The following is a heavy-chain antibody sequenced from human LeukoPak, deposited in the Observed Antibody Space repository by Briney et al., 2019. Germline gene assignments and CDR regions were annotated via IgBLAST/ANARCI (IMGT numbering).Heavy chain of an antibody. CDR3: ARDRYFDY. J-gene: IGHJ4*02. CDR2: IYHSGST. V-gene: IGHV4-30-2*01. Sequence: SETLSLTCAVSGGSISSGGYSWGWIRQPPGKGLEWIGYIYHSGSTYYNPSLKSRVTISVDRSKNQFSLKLSSVTAADTAVYYCARDRYFDYWGQGTLVTVSS. CDR1: GGSISSGGYS.